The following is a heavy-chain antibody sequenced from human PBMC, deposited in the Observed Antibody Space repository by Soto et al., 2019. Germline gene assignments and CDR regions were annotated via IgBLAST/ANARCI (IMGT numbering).Heavy chain of an antibody. Sequence: SETLSLTCTVSGGSISSYYWSWIRQPPGKGLEWIWYIYYSGSTNYNPSLKSRVTISVDTSKNQFSLKLSSVTAADTAVYYCARVQSGSYFDYWGQGTLVTVSS. V-gene: IGHV4-59*01. CDR3: ARVQSGSYFDY. D-gene: IGHD1-26*01. CDR1: GGSISSYY. CDR2: IYYSGST. J-gene: IGHJ4*02.